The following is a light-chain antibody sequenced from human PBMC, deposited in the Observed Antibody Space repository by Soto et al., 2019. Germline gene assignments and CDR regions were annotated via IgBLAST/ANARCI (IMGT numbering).Light chain of an antibody. CDR2: EDD. V-gene: IGLV1-51*02. J-gene: IGLJ2*01. CDR1: DSNIWYNS. CDR3: GTWDNGLSAVV. Sequence: QPVLTQPPSVSAAPGQKITISCSGSDSNIWYNSVSWYQQLPGTAPKLLISEDDERPSDLPDRFSASKSGTSATLGITGLQTGDEATYFCGTWDNGLSAVVFGGGTQLTVL.